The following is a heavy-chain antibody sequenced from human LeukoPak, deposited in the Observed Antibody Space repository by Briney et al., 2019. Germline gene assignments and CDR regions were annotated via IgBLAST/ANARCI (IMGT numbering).Heavy chain of an antibody. Sequence: SETLSLTCTVSGVSISSYYWSWIRQPPGKGLEWIGYIYYSGSTNYNPSLKSRVTISVDTSKNQFSLKLSSVTAADTAVYYCARVRDGYNLLDYWGQGTLVTVSS. CDR2: IYYSGST. J-gene: IGHJ4*02. D-gene: IGHD5-24*01. CDR1: GVSISSYY. V-gene: IGHV4-59*01. CDR3: ARVRDGYNLLDY.